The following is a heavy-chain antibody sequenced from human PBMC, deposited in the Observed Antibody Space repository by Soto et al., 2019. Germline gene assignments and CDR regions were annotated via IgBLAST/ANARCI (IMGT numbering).Heavy chain of an antibody. Sequence: GASVKVSCKASGGTFSSYAISWVRQAPGQGLEWMGGIIPIFGTANYAQKFQGRVTITADTSISTAYMELSRLRSDDTAVYYCARDAAAAGSSRHYYYYYYGMDVWGQGTTVTVSS. CDR1: GGTFSSYA. CDR2: IIPIFGTA. CDR3: ARDAAAAGSSRHYYYYYYGMDV. D-gene: IGHD6-13*01. V-gene: IGHV1-69*06. J-gene: IGHJ6*02.